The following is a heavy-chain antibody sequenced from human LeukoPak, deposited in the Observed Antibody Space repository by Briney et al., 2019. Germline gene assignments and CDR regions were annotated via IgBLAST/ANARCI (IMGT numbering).Heavy chain of an antibody. CDR1: GFTFSSYG. CDR2: ISYDGSNK. J-gene: IGHJ4*02. Sequence: GGSLRLSCAASGFTFSSYGMHWVHQAPGKGLEWVAVISYDGSNKYYADSVKGRFTISRDNSKNTLYLQMNSLRAEDTAVYYCAKDSLRYCSGGSCYDFDYWGQGTLVTVSS. CDR3: AKDSLRYCSGGSCYDFDY. V-gene: IGHV3-30*18. D-gene: IGHD2-15*01.